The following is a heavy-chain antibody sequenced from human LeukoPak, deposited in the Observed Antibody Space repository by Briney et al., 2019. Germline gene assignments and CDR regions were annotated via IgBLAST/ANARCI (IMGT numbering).Heavy chain of an antibody. CDR2: ISAYNDNT. V-gene: IGHV1-18*01. CDR1: GYTFTTYG. D-gene: IGHD6-19*01. Sequence: ASVKVSCKASGYTFTTYGISWVRQAPGQGLEWMGWISAYNDNTNCAQKFRGRVTMTTDTSTSTAYMELRSLRSDDTAVYYCAREGRTVAGTGFDYWGQGTLVTVSS. J-gene: IGHJ4*02. CDR3: AREGRTVAGTGFDY.